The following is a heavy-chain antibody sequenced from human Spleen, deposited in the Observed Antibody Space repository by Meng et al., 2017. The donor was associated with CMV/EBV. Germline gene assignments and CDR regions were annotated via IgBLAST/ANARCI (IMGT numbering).Heavy chain of an antibody. J-gene: IGHJ3*02. CDR2: IYSGGGST. Sequence: GGSLRLSCAASGFTFSSYAMSWVRQAPGKGLEWVAVIYSGGGSTYYADSVKGRFTISRDNSKNTLYLQMNSLRAEDTAVYYCARDPPTYNWNQRRDAFDIWGQGTMVTVSS. CDR3: ARDPPTYNWNQRRDAFDI. V-gene: IGHV3-23*03. CDR1: GFTFSSYA. D-gene: IGHD1-20*01.